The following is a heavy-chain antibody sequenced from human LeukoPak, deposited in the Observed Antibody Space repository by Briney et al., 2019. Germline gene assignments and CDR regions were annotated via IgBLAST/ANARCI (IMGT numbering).Heavy chain of an antibody. J-gene: IGHJ3*02. Sequence: ASVKVSCKASGYTFTSYAIQWVRQAPGQRLEWMGWINAGHGNTKYSQNFQGRVTITRDTSASTAYMELRSLRSDDTAVYYCARDGGAPYCSGGSCIPSAAFDIWGQGTMVTVSS. CDR2: INAGHGNT. CDR1: GYTFTSYA. D-gene: IGHD2-15*01. V-gene: IGHV1-3*01. CDR3: ARDGGAPYCSGGSCIPSAAFDI.